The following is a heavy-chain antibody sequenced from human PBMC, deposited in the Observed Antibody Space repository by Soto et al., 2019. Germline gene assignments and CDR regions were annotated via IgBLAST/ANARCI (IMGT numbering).Heavy chain of an antibody. J-gene: IGHJ5*02. CDR2: ISYSGST. CDR1: GASITTYY. D-gene: IGHD1-26*01. CDR3: ARDWDSAGLFDP. V-gene: IGHV4-59*01. Sequence: PSETLALTCSDSGASITTYYWSWIRQPPGKGLEWIGSISYSGSTKYNPSLESRVMISLDTSKKQFSLRLTSVTAADTALYYCARDWDSAGLFDPWGQGALVTVSS.